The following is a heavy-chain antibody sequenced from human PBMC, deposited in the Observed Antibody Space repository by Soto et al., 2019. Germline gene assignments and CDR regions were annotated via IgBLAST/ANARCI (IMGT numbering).Heavy chain of an antibody. V-gene: IGHV1-69*01. CDR1: GGTFSSYA. J-gene: IGHJ3*02. Sequence: QVQLVQSGAEVKKPGSSVKVSCKASGGTFSSYAISWLRQAPGQGLVWMGGIIPIFGTANYAQKFQGRVTITADESTSTAYMELSSLRSEDTAVYYWARAGGHDHSSGWYHAFDSWGQGTMVTVSS. CDR2: IIPIFGTA. CDR3: ARAGGHDHSSGWYHAFDS. D-gene: IGHD6-19*01.